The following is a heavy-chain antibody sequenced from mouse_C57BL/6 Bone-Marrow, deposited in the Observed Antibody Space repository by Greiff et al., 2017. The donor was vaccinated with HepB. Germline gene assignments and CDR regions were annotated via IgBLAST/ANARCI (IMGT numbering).Heavy chain of an antibody. J-gene: IGHJ4*01. CDR3: ARNWATVVGNYAMDY. Sequence: QVQLQQPGAELVRPGSSVKLSCKASGYTFTSYWMHWVKQRPIQGLEWIGKIDPSDSETHYNQKFKDKATLTVDKSSSNAYMQLSSLTSEDSAVYYCARNWATVVGNYAMDYWGQGTSVTVSS. V-gene: IGHV1-52*01. CDR1: GYTFTSYW. D-gene: IGHD1-1*01. CDR2: IDPSDSET.